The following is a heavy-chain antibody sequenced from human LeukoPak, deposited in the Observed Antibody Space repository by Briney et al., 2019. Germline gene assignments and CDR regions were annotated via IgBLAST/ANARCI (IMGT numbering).Heavy chain of an antibody. CDR3: AKAFCSTTSCYHFSS. CDR2: ISGSDGTT. CDR1: GFTFSVYT. V-gene: IGHV3-23*01. Sequence: GGSLRLSCAASGFTFSVYTMSWVRQTPGKGLEWVSSISGSDGTTYFADSVKDRFTISRDNSKNTVYLQMNRLRAEDTAVYYCAKAFCSTTSCYHFSSWGQGTLVTVSS. J-gene: IGHJ5*02. D-gene: IGHD2-2*01.